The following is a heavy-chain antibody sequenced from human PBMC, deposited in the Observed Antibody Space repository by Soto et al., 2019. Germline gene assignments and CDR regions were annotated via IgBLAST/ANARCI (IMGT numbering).Heavy chain of an antibody. CDR3: ARNIAAAGYDAFDI. V-gene: IGHV4-39*01. CDR1: GGSISSSSYY. Sequence: SETLSLTCTVSGGSISSSSYYWGWIRQPPGKGLEWIGSIYYSGSTYYNPSLKSRVTISVDTSKNQFSLKLSSVTAADTAVYYCARNIAAAGYDAFDIWGQGTMVTVSS. CDR2: IYYSGST. J-gene: IGHJ3*02. D-gene: IGHD6-13*01.